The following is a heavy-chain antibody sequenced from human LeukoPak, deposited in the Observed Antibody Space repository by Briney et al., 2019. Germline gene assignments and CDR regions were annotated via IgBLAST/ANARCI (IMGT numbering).Heavy chain of an antibody. D-gene: IGHD6-19*01. J-gene: IGHJ4*02. Sequence: GGSLRLSCAASGLSFSTFAMSWVRQGPARGLEWVSSSRVNGETFYADSVKGRFTISRDNFKNTLYLQMNSLRAEDTAVYYCAKKGGSDWPPRVFDHWGQGTLVTVSS. CDR1: GLSFSTFA. CDR2: SRVNGET. CDR3: AKKGGSDWPPRVFDH. V-gene: IGHV3-23*01.